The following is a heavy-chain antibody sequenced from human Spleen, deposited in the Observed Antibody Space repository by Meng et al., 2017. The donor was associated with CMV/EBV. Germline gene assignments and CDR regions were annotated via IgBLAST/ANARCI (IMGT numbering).Heavy chain of an antibody. CDR2: MYHSRGS. J-gene: IGHJ5*02. V-gene: IGHV4-59*02. Sequence: SETLSLTCTVSGGSVRSDYWSGIRQPPGKGLEWIGYMYHSRGSNYNPSLKSRVTISGDTSKNQFSLNLRSVTAADTAVYYCARGYFSGGPCYPGTSWGQGILVTVSS. CDR3: ARGYFSGGPCYPGTS. CDR1: GGSVRSDY. D-gene: IGHD2-15*01.